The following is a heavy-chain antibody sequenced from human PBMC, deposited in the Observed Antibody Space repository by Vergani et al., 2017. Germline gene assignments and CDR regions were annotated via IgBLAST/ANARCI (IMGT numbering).Heavy chain of an antibody. J-gene: IGHJ3*02. CDR3: ARVYGDYDFSDAFDI. V-gene: IGHV5-51*03. CDR1: GYSFSNYW. D-gene: IGHD4-17*01. CDR2: IYPGDSDN. Sequence: EVQLVPSGAEVKTPGASLKISCKGSGYSFSNYWIGWVRQMPGKGLEWMGIIYPGDSDNRYSPSFQGQATISVDKSISTAYLQWSSLKSSDTAMYYCARVYGDYDFSDAFDIWGQGTMVTVSS.